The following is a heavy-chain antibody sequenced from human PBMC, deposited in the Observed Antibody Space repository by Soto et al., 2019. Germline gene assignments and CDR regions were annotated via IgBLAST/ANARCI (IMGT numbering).Heavy chain of an antibody. J-gene: IGHJ6*02. CDR3: AKEGTMVQGYYYYGMDV. CDR1: GFTFSSYA. V-gene: IGHV3-23*01. Sequence: SLRLSCAASGFTFSSYAMSWVRQAPGKGLEWVSAISGSGGSTYYADSVKGRFTISRDNSKNTLYLQMNSLRAEDTAVYYCAKEGTMVQGYYYYGMDVWGQGTTVTVSS. CDR2: ISGSGGST. D-gene: IGHD3-10*01.